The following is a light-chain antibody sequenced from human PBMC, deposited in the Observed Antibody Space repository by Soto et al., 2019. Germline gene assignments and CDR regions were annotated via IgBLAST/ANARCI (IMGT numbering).Light chain of an antibody. Sequence: EIVLTQSPGALSLSPGERATLSCRASQTVTTHYLAWYQQKPGQAPRLLIYTTSNRATGVPDRFSGSGSGTDFTLTINSLDPEDSEVYYCQQYGSSPLTFGGGTKVEI. V-gene: IGKV3-20*01. J-gene: IGKJ4*01. CDR3: QQYGSSPLT. CDR1: QTVTTHY. CDR2: TTS.